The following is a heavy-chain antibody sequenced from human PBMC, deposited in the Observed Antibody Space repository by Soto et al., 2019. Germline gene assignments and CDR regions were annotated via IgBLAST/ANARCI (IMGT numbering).Heavy chain of an antibody. J-gene: IGHJ4*02. CDR1: GGSFSGYY. V-gene: IGHV4-34*01. CDR3: AIKPRRYCSGGSCYTGFDY. CDR2: INHSGST. D-gene: IGHD2-15*01. Sequence: QVQLRQWGAGLLKPSETLSLTCAVYGGSFSGYYWSWIRQPPGKGLEWIGEINHSGSTNYNPSLKSRVTISVDTSKNQFSLKLSSVTAADTAVYYCAIKPRRYCSGGSCYTGFDYWGQGTLVTVSS.